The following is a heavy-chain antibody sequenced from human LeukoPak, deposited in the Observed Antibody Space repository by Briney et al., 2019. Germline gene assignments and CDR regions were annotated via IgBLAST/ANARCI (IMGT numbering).Heavy chain of an antibody. Sequence: ASVKVSRKASGYTFPNYYMNWVRQAPGQGLEWMGIINPSGGSTSYAQKFQGRVTVTRDTSTSTVYMELSSLRSEDTAMYYCASALYCGGDGYSGRYFFDYWGPVTLVTVSS. J-gene: IGHJ4*02. CDR3: ASALYCGGDGYSGRYFFDY. CDR1: GYTFPNYY. V-gene: IGHV1-46*01. D-gene: IGHD2-21*02. CDR2: INPSGGST.